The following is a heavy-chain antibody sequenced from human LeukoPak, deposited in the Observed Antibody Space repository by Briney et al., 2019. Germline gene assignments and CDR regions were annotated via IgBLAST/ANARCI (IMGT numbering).Heavy chain of an antibody. V-gene: IGHV3-30*02. D-gene: IGHD2-2*01. CDR1: GFTFSSYG. CDR2: IRYDGSDK. CDR3: AKASGQAGYCSSTSCHYTFDY. Sequence: GGSLILSCAASGFTFSSYGMHWVRQAPGKGLEWVAFIRYDGSDKYYADSVKGRFTVSRDNSKNTLYLQMNSLRAEDTTVYYCAKASGQAGYCSSTSCHYTFDYWGQGTLVTVSS. J-gene: IGHJ4*02.